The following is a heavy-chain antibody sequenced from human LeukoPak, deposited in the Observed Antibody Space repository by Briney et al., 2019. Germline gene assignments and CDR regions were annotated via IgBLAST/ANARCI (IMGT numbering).Heavy chain of an antibody. J-gene: IGHJ4*02. CDR2: INHSGST. Sequence: PSETLSLTCAVYGGSFSGYYWSWIRQPPGKGLEWIGEINHSGSTNYNPSLKSRVTISVDTSKNQFSLKLSSVTAADTAVYYCARGLGVWGSYRLYYFDYWGQGTLVTVFS. CDR1: GGSFSGYY. V-gene: IGHV4-34*01. D-gene: IGHD3-16*02. CDR3: ARGLGVWGSYRLYYFDY.